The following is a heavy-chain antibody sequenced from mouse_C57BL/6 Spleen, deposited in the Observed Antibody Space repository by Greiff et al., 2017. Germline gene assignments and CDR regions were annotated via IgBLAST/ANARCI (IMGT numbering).Heavy chain of an antibody. V-gene: IGHV5-9-1*02. CDR2: ISSGGDYI. CDR3: TRPLTGDWYFDV. J-gene: IGHJ1*03. D-gene: IGHD4-1*01. Sequence: EVMLVESGAGLVKPGGSLKLSCAASGFTFSSYAMSWVRQTPEKRLEWVAYISSGGDYIYYADTVKGRFTISRDNARNTLYLQMSSLKSEDTAMYYCTRPLTGDWYFDVWGTGTTVTVSS. CDR1: GFTFSSYA.